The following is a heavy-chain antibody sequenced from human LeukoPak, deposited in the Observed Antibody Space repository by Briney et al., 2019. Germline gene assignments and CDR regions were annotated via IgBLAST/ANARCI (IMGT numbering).Heavy chain of an antibody. CDR2: ISYDGSNK. CDR3: AKDSSGWFYYYYMDV. Sequence: GGSLRLSCAASGFTFSSYGMHWVRQAPGKGLEWVAVISYDGSNKYYADSVKGRFTISRDKSKNTLYLQMNSLRAEDTAVYYCAKDSSGWFYYYYMDVWGKGTTVTVSS. J-gene: IGHJ6*03. D-gene: IGHD6-19*01. V-gene: IGHV3-30*18. CDR1: GFTFSSYG.